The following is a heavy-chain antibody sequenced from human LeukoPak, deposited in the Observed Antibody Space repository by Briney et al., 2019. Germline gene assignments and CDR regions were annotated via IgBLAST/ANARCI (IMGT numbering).Heavy chain of an antibody. CDR3: ARVKGDYGDYQFDP. D-gene: IGHD4-17*01. CDR2: ISAYNGNT. V-gene: IGHV1-18*01. CDR1: GYTFTSYG. J-gene: IGHJ5*02. Sequence: ASVKVSCKASGYTFTSYGISWVRQAPGQGLEWMGWISAYNGNTNYAQKLQGRVTMTTDTSTSTAYMGLRSLRSDDTAVYYCARVKGDYGDYQFDPWGQGTLVTVSS.